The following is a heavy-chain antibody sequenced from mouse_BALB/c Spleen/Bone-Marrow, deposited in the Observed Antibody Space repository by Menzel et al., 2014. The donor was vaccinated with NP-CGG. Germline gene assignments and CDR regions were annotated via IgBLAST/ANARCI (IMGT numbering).Heavy chain of an antibody. CDR3: ARGGSDGAWFTY. CDR2: IYPGNVNT. J-gene: IGHJ3*01. Sequence: VQLQQSGPELVKPGASVRISCKASGYTFTSYYIHWVKQRPGQGLEWIGWIYPGNVNTKYNEKFKDKATLTADKSSSTAYMQLSSLTSEDSAVYFCARGGSDGAWFTYWGQGTLVTVSA. V-gene: IGHV1S56*01. CDR1: GYTFTSYY.